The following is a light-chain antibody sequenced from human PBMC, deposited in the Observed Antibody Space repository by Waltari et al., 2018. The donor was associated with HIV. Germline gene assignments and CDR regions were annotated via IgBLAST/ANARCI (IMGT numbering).Light chain of an antibody. V-gene: IGLV3-1*01. CDR1: TLGNNY. Sequence: SYDLTQPPSVSVSPGQTANITCSGDTLGNNYVSWYQKKPGKSPILVIFQDRKRPLGFPGLFSGSTSGNTATLTIRGTQAVDEADYFCQAWDSNTVIFGGGTKLTVL. J-gene: IGLJ2*01. CDR2: QDR. CDR3: QAWDSNTVI.